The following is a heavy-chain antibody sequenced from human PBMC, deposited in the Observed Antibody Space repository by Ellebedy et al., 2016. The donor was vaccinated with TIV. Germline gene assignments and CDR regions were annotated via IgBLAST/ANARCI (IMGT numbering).Heavy chain of an antibody. CDR3: AKDGRGTNPGHFDY. CDR2: IIASGDSI. Sequence: PGGSLRLSCSASGFTFDYYAMSWVRQPPGKGLEWVSAIIASGDSILYADSVKGRFTIPRDTSKNSLFLQMNSLRAEDTAVYYCAKDGRGTNPGHFDYWGQGTLVTVSS. CDR1: GFTFDYYA. V-gene: IGHV3-23*01. J-gene: IGHJ4*02. D-gene: IGHD2-8*01.